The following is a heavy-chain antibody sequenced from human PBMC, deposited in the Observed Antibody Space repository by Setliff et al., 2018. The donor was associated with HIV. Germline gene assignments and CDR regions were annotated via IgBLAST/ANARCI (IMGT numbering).Heavy chain of an antibody. CDR3: ARVIVGSKDAFDV. Sequence: GESLKISCKASGYNFASYWIGWVRQVPGKGLEWMGVVYPADSDTRYSPSFQGQVTFSVDRSISTAYLQWSSLKASDSAMYFCARVIVGSKDAFDVWGQGTMVTVSS. J-gene: IGHJ3*01. CDR2: VYPADSDT. D-gene: IGHD1-26*01. V-gene: IGHV5-51*01. CDR1: GYNFASYW.